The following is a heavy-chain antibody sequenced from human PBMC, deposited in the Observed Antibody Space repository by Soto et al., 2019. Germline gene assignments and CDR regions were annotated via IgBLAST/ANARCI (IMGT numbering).Heavy chain of an antibody. Sequence: DVQLVESGGGLVKPGGSLRLSCVASGPTFSTYGMNWIRQTPGKGLEWVSSITSSGSYIHYADSVQGRFTVSRDNAKNSMYLQMNTLRVEDTAVYFCARDESAGSSTSNWGQGTLVTVPS. CDR1: GPTFSTYG. CDR2: ITSSGSYI. D-gene: IGHD2-2*01. V-gene: IGHV3-21*01. J-gene: IGHJ4*02. CDR3: ARDESAGSSTSN.